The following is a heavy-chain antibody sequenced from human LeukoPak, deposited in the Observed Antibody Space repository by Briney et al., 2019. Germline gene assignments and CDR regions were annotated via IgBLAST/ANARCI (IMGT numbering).Heavy chain of an antibody. Sequence: SETLSLTCTVSGGSFSIYYWSWIRQPAGKGLEYIGRIYTSGSTNYNPSLKSRVTMSVDTSKNQFSLKLSSVTAADTAVYYCARGGYSGYDLGFDYWGQGTLVTVSS. V-gene: IGHV4-4*07. CDR1: GGSFSIYY. CDR2: IYTSGST. CDR3: ARGGYSGYDLGFDY. J-gene: IGHJ4*02. D-gene: IGHD5-12*01.